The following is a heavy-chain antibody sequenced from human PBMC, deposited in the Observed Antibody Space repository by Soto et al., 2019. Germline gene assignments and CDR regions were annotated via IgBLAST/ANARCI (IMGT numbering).Heavy chain of an antibody. D-gene: IGHD3-22*01. CDR3: ARYRNSSAYNSVDMDS. J-gene: IGHJ4*02. CDR1: GFTFSNYV. V-gene: IGHV3-30*03. CDR2: ISYDGSTK. Sequence: QVQLVESGGGVVQPGRSLRLSCAASGFTFSNYVMHWVRQAPGKGLEWVALISYDGSTKYYADSLKGRFTISRDNSKNTLYLQINSLRGEETAVYYCARYRNSSAYNSVDMDSWGQGTLVTVSS.